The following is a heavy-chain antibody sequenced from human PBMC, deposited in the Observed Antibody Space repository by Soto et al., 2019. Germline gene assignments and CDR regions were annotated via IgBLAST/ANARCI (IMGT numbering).Heavy chain of an antibody. D-gene: IGHD4-17*01. CDR1: GFTFSSYA. CDR2: ISYGGNST. J-gene: IGHJ5*02. CDR3: AKGNYGDYGGFDP. Sequence: SLRLSCAASGFTFSSYAMSWVRQSPGKGLEWVSSISYGGNSTYYADSVKGRFTISRANSKNTLYLQMNSLRAEDSAVYYCAKGNYGDYGGFDPWGQGTLVTVSS. V-gene: IGHV3-23*01.